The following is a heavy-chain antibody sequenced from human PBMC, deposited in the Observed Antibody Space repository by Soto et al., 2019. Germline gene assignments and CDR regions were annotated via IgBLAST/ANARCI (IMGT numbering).Heavy chain of an antibody. CDR3: AKGLPPYCSGGSCYSFHGMDV. V-gene: IGHV3-43*01. CDR2: ISWDGGST. Sequence: GGSLRLSCVASGFTFDDYTMHWVRQAPGEGLEWVSLISWDGGSTYYADSVKGRFTISRDNSKNSLYLQMNSLRTEDTALYYCAKGLPPYCSGGSCYSFHGMDVWGQGTTVTVSS. D-gene: IGHD2-15*01. CDR1: GFTFDDYT. J-gene: IGHJ6*02.